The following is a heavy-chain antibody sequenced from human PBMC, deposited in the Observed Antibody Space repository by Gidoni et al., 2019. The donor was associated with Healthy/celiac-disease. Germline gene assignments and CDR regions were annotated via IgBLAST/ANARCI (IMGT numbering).Heavy chain of an antibody. V-gene: IGHV1-8*01. CDR3: ARSQVTTRYYYYGMDV. CDR1: GSTFTRYD. Sequence: QEQLVQSGPEVKKPGASVKVSCKASGSTFTRYDINWVRQATGQGLEWMGWMNPHSGNTGYAQKCQGRVTMNRNTSISTAYMELSSLRSEDTAVYYCARSQVTTRYYYYGMDVWGQGTTVTVSS. D-gene: IGHD4-17*01. J-gene: IGHJ6*02. CDR2: MNPHSGNT.